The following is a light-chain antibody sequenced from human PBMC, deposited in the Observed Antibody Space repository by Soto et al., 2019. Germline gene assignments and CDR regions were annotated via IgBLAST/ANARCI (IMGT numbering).Light chain of an antibody. J-gene: IGKJ1*01. CDR2: GAS. CDR1: QSVASNS. CDR3: QQYGSSPT. V-gene: IGKV3-20*01. Sequence: ETVLTQSPGTLSLSPGETATLSCRASQSVASNSLAWYQQKPGQAPRLLVYGASGRATDIPDRFSGSGSGTDFTLTISRLEPEDFAVYYCQQYGSSPTFGQGTKVDIK.